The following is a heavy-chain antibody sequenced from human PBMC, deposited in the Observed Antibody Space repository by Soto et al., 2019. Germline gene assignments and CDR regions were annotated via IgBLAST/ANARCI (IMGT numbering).Heavy chain of an antibody. Sequence: SETLSLTCTVSGGSISSGGYYWSWIRQHPGKGLEWIGYIYYSGSTYYNPSLKSRVTISVDTSKNQFSLKLSSVTAADTAVYYCAKFGRYWVDSSGYRPIWGQGTMVTVSS. CDR3: AKFGRYWVDSSGYRPI. CDR2: IYYSGST. CDR1: GGSISSGGYY. V-gene: IGHV4-31*03. J-gene: IGHJ3*02. D-gene: IGHD3-22*01.